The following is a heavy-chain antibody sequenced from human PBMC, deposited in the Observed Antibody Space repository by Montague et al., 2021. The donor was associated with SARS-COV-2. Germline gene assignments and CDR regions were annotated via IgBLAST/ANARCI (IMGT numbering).Heavy chain of an antibody. J-gene: IGHJ4*02. D-gene: IGHD3-3*01. V-gene: IGHV2-70*01. CDR3: ARSFSIFGVVIIPGDLDD. CDR2: IDWDDDK. Sequence: PALVKPTQTLTLTCTFSGFSLSTSGMCVSWIRQPPGKALEWLALIDWDDDKYYSTSLKTRLTISKDTSKNQVVLTMTNMDPVDTATYYCARSFSIFGVVIIPGDLDDWGQGTLVTVSS. CDR1: GFSLSTSGMC.